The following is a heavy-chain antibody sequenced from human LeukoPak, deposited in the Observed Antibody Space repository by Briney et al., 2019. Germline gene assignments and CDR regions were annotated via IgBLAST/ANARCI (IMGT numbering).Heavy chain of an antibody. Sequence: SETLSLTCSVSGGSIRSYYWAWIRQPPGKGLECIGHVYHTGSTNSNPSLKSRVTISIDTSKNQFSLRLSSVTAADTAVYFCARDYSTSFLYFDLWGRGTLVTVSS. V-gene: IGHV4-59*01. D-gene: IGHD2-2*01. J-gene: IGHJ2*01. CDR1: GGSIRSYY. CDR2: VYHTGST. CDR3: ARDYSTSFLYFDL.